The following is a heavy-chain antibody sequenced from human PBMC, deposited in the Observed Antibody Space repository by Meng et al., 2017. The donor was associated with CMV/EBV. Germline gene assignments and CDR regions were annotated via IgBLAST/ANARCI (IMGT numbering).Heavy chain of an antibody. CDR2: IIPFFHTT. V-gene: IGHV1-69*01. D-gene: IGHD7-27*01. J-gene: IGHJ4*02. CDR1: GDTSRTYA. CDR3: TRGANWGSPFDH. Sequence: SCQSSGDTSRTYALSRVRQAPGQGLEWMGGIIPFFHTTYYAQKFQDRVIFTSDEDTKTVYMELRSLRSEDTAVYFCTRGANWGSPFDHWGQGALVTVSS.